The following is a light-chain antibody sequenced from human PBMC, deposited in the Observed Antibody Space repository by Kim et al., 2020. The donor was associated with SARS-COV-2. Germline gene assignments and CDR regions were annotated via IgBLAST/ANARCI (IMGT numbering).Light chain of an antibody. CDR2: GAS. J-gene: IGKJ2*01. V-gene: IGKV3-20*01. CDR1: QSVSSRH. CDR3: QQYGNSPMT. Sequence: PGERATLSCRASQSVSSRHLAWYQQKPGQSPRLLIYGASSRATGIADRFSGSGSGTDFTLTISRLEPEDFAVYYCQQYGNSPMTFGQGTKLEI.